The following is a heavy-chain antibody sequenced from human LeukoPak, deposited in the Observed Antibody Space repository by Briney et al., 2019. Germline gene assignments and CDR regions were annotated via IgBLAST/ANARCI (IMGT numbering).Heavy chain of an antibody. D-gene: IGHD6-19*01. J-gene: IGHJ4*02. Sequence: SETLSLTCTVSGGSISSSTYYWGWIRQPPGKELGWIGSVFHSGSAYYNPPLKSRVTISVDTSKNQFSLKLRSVTAADTAVYYCAIIMGYTSAWYFDSWGQGTLVTVSS. CDR2: VFHSGSA. V-gene: IGHV4-39*01. CDR1: GGSISSSTYY. CDR3: AIIMGYTSAWYFDS.